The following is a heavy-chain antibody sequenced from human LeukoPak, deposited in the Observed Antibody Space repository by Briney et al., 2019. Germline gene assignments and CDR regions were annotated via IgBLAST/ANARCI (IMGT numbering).Heavy chain of an antibody. CDR3: ARGRYCSADICSGGDAFDI. D-gene: IGHD2-15*01. Sequence: SETLSLTCTASGGSINNYYWSWIRQPAGKGLEWIGRIYTRGSTNYNPSLKSRVTISVDTSKNQLSLQLSSVTAADTAVYYCARGRYCSADICSGGDAFDIWGQGTMVSVSS. V-gene: IGHV4-4*07. CDR2: IYTRGST. J-gene: IGHJ3*02. CDR1: GGSINNYY.